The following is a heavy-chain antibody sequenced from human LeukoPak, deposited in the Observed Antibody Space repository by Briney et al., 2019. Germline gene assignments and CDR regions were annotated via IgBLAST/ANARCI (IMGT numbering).Heavy chain of an antibody. V-gene: IGHV4-59*01. CDR2: IYYSGST. D-gene: IGHD3-9*01. J-gene: IGHJ4*02. CDR3: ARVTGYMIEDYFDY. Sequence: SETLSLTCTVSGGSISSYYWSWIRQPPGKGLEWIGYIYYSGSTNYNPSLKRRVTISVDTSKNQFSLKLRSVTAADTAVYYCARVTGYMIEDYFDYWGQGILVTVSS. CDR1: GGSISSYY.